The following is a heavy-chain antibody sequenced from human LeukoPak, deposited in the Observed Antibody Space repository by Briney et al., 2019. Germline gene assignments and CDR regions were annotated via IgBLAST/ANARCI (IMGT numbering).Heavy chain of an antibody. CDR2: ITSSGGST. Sequence: PGGSLRLSCAASGFTFSSYVMSWVRQAPGKGLEWVSSITSSGGSTYYADSVKGRFTISRDNSKNTLYLQMSSLRAEDTAVYYCAKGSRSSGWDYWGQGTLVTVSS. J-gene: IGHJ4*02. V-gene: IGHV3-23*01. CDR3: AKGSRSSGWDY. CDR1: GFTFSSYV. D-gene: IGHD6-19*01.